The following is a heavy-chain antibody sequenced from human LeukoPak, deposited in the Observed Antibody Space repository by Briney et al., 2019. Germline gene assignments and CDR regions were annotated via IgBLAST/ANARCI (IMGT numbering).Heavy chain of an antibody. Sequence: ASVKVSCKASGYTFTSYYMYWVRQAPGQGLEWIGIINPSGGNTSYAQKFQGRVTMTRDTSTSTVYMELSSLRSEDTAVYYCARDYYGSGSYVDYWGQGSLVTVSS. V-gene: IGHV1-46*01. CDR3: ARDYYGSGSYVDY. CDR2: INPSGGNT. D-gene: IGHD3-10*01. CDR1: GYTFTSYY. J-gene: IGHJ4*02.